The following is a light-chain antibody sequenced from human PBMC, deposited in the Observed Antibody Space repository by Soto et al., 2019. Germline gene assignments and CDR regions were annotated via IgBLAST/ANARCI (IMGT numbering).Light chain of an antibody. CDR1: SSNIGNNY. CDR3: GTWDSTLSAGV. Sequence: QAVVTQPPSVSAAPGQKVTISCSGSSSNIGNNYVSWYQQLPGTAPKLLIYENSLRPSGIPDRFSGSKSGTSATLGITGLQTGDEADYYCGTWDSTLSAGVFGGGTQLTVL. V-gene: IGLV1-51*02. J-gene: IGLJ3*02. CDR2: ENS.